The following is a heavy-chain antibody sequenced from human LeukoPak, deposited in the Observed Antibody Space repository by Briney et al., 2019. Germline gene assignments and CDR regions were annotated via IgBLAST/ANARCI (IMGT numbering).Heavy chain of an antibody. CDR1: GGSISSYY. V-gene: IGHV4-4*07. CDR3: AKVRRSRFYYYMDV. J-gene: IGHJ6*03. CDR2: IYTSGST. Sequence: SETLSLTCTVSGGSISSYYWSWIRQPVGKGLEWIGRIYTSGSTNYNPSLKSRVTMSVDTSKNQFSLKLSSVTAADTAVYYCAKVRRSRFYYYMDVWGKGTTVTISS.